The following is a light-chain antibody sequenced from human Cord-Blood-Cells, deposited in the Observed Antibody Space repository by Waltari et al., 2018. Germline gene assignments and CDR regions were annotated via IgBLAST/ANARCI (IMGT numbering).Light chain of an antibody. J-gene: IGKJ1*01. CDR2: GAS. Sequence: EMVLTQSPGTLSLSPGERATLPCRASQSVSSSYLAWYQQKPGQAPRPLIYGASSRATGIPDRFSGSGSGTDFTLNISRLEPEDFAVYYCQQYGSSPRTFGQGTKVEIK. CDR3: QQYGSSPRT. V-gene: IGKV3-20*01. CDR1: QSVSSSY.